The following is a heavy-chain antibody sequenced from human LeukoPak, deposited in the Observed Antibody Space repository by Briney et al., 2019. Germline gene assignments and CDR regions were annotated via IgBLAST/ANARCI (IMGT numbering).Heavy chain of an antibody. CDR3: ARDLAVRGVIMPYFDY. CDR1: GGTFSSYA. CDR2: IIPIFGTA. J-gene: IGHJ4*02. D-gene: IGHD3-10*01. Sequence: GASVKVSCKASGGTFSSYAISWVRQAPGQGLEWMGGIIPIFGTANYAQKFQGRVTITADESTSTAYMELSSLRSEDTAVYYCARDLAVRGVIMPYFDYWGQGTLVTVSS. V-gene: IGHV1-69*13.